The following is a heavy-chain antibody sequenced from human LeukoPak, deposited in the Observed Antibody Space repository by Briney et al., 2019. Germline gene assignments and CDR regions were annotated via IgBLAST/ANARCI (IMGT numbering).Heavy chain of an antibody. J-gene: IGHJ4*02. D-gene: IGHD6-19*01. CDR2: ISGSGGRT. Sequence: GGSLRLSCAASGFTFSSYGMIWVRQSPGKGVEGVSDISGSGGRTYYADSVKGRFTISRDNYKNTLYLKMKRLRAEDTAVYYCAKDSGWSFNYFDYWGQGTLVTVSS. CDR3: AKDSGWSFNYFDY. V-gene: IGHV3-23*01. CDR1: GFTFSSYG.